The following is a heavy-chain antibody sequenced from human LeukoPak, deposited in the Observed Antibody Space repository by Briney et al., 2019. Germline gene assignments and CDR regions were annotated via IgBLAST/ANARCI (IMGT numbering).Heavy chain of an antibody. Sequence: GGSLRLSCTASGFSFSRHWMHWARQLPGKGLVWVSRISPTGSTTSYADSVKGRFTVSRDNAKNTLYLQVNNPRAEDTAVYYCAKSSGGWYGTEFDYWGQGTLVTVSS. J-gene: IGHJ4*02. CDR1: GFSFSRHW. D-gene: IGHD6-19*01. CDR3: AKSSGGWYGTEFDY. CDR2: ISPTGSTT. V-gene: IGHV3-74*01.